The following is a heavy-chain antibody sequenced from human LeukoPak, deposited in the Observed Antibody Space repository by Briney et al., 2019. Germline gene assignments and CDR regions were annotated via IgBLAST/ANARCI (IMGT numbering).Heavy chain of an antibody. D-gene: IGHD5-18*01. CDR2: IKQDGSET. Sequence: PGGSLRLSCAASGFTFSNYWMNWDRQAPGKGLEWVANIKQDGSETYYVDSVKGRFTISRDNAKNSLYLQMNSLRDEDTAVYYCARGGSGYSYGKIDSWGQGILVTVSS. J-gene: IGHJ4*02. CDR3: ARGGSGYSYGKIDS. CDR1: GFTFSNYW. V-gene: IGHV3-7*01.